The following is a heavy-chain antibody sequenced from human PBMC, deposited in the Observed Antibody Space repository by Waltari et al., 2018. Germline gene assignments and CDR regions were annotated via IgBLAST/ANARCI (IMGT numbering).Heavy chain of an antibody. CDR3: ARNRYGEAMDV. D-gene: IGHD3-10*01. CDR1: GYSITSSEW. J-gene: IGHJ6*03. Sequence: QVQLQESGPELLKPSDTLSLTCAVSGYSITSSEWWAWIRQPPGRGLEWIGYIHYRGRTNNSPSLTSRVTLSVDTSKNQFSLNLSSVTALDTAVYYCARNRYGEAMDVWGKGTTVSVSS. CDR2: IHYRGRT. V-gene: IGHV4-28*06.